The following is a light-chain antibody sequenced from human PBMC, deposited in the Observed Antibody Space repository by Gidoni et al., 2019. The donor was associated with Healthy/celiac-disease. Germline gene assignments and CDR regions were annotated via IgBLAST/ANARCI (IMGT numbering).Light chain of an antibody. V-gene: IGLV2-14*01. Sequence: LTQPASVSGSPGQSITISCTGTSSDVGGYNYVSWYQQHPGKAPKLMIYEVSNRPSGVPDRFSGSKSGNTASLTISGLQAEDEADYYCSSYTSSSTRVFGGGTKLTVL. CDR2: EVS. CDR3: SSYTSSSTRV. J-gene: IGLJ3*02. CDR1: SSDVGGYNY.